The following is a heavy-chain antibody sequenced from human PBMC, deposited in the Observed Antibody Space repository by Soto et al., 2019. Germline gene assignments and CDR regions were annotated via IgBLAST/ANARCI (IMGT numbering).Heavy chain of an antibody. Sequence: ASVKVSCKASGYTFTSYGISWVRQAPGQGLEWMGWISAYNGNTNYAQKLQGRVTMTTDTSTSTAYMELRSLRSDDTAVYYCARAIVVVPQTAVNWFAPWGQGTLVTVSS. CDR2: ISAYNGNT. J-gene: IGHJ5*02. V-gene: IGHV1-18*01. CDR1: GYTFTSYG. CDR3: ARAIVVVPQTAVNWFAP. D-gene: IGHD2-15*01.